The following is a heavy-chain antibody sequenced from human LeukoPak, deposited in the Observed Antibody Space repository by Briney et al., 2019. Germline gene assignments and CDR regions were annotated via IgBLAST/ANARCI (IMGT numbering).Heavy chain of an antibody. J-gene: IGHJ3*02. CDR2: TYTSGST. D-gene: IGHD3-3*01. V-gene: IGHV4-61*02. CDR1: GGSISSGSYY. Sequence: PSQTLSLTCTVSGGSISSGSYYWSWIRQPAGKGLEWIGRTYTSGSTNYNPSLKSRVTISVDTSKNQFSLKLGSVTAADTAVYYCARVLRITIFGVVPDAFDIWGQGTMVTVSS. CDR3: ARVLRITIFGVVPDAFDI.